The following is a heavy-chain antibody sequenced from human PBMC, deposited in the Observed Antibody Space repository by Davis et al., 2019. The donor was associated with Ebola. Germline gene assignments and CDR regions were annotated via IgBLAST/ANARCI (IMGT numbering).Heavy chain of an antibody. CDR3: ARGREGAVVDNWFDP. CDR2: ISAYNGNT. Sequence: ASVKVSCKASGYTFTNYGISWVRQAPGQGLEWMGWISAYNGNTNYAQKFQGRVTITADKSTSTAYMELSSLRSEDTAVYYCARGREGAVVDNWFDPWGQGTLVTVSS. V-gene: IGHV1-18*01. J-gene: IGHJ5*02. D-gene: IGHD4-23*01. CDR1: GYTFTNYG.